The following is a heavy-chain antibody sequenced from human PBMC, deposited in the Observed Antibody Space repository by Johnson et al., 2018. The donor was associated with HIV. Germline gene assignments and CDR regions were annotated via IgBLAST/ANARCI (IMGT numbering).Heavy chain of an antibody. CDR1: GFTVRSNY. J-gene: IGHJ3*02. D-gene: IGHD4/OR15-4a*01. CDR3: ATIAGHGAAFDI. Sequence: VQLVESGGGLTQPGGSLRLSCAASGFTVRSNYMSWVRQAPGKGLEWVSAISGSDGATYYADSIKGRFTISRDNSKNTLYLQMNSLRAEDTAVYYCATIAGHGAAFDIWGQGTVVTVSS. V-gene: IGHV3-66*03. CDR2: SGSDGAT.